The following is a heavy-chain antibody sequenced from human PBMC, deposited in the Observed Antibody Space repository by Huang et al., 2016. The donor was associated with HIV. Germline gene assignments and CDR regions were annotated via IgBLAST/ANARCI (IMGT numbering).Heavy chain of an antibody. D-gene: IGHD3-22*01. CDR3: AKDHDSGGLYWFFDL. J-gene: IGHJ2*01. V-gene: IGHV3-30*02. CDR2: IRYDENNK. CDR1: GFTFSSYV. Sequence: QVQLVESGGGVVQPGGSLRLSCAASGFTFSSYVMHWVRQAPGKGLEWLEVIRYDENNKYYADSVKGRFTISRDNTKNTLYLQMNSLRTEDTAVYYCAKDHDSGGLYWFFDLWGRGTLVTVSS.